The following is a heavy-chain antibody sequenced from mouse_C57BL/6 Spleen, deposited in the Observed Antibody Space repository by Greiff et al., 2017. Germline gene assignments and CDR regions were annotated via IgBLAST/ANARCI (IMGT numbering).Heavy chain of an antibody. V-gene: IGHV5-6*02. CDR3: ARQVYSNLHY. CDR2: ISSGGSYT. Sequence: DVKLVESGGDLVKPGGSLKLSCAASGFTFSSYGMSWVRQTPDKRLEWVATISSGGSYTYYPDSVKGRFTISRDNAKNTLYLHMSSLKSEDTAMYYCARQVYSNLHYWGQGTLVTVSA. D-gene: IGHD2-5*01. CDR1: GFTFSSYG. J-gene: IGHJ3*01.